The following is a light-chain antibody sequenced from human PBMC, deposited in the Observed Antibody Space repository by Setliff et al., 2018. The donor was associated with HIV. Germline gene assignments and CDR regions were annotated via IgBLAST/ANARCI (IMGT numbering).Light chain of an antibody. Sequence: SALTQPASVSGSPGQSITTACTGVSNDVGSYNYVSWYQQHPGKAPKLMIYDVTNRPSGVSDRFSGSKSGNTASLTISGLQAEDEADYYCNSYTSTTFYVFGSGTKVTVL. CDR2: DVT. CDR3: NSYTSTTFYV. CDR1: SNDVGSYNY. J-gene: IGLJ1*01. V-gene: IGLV2-14*03.